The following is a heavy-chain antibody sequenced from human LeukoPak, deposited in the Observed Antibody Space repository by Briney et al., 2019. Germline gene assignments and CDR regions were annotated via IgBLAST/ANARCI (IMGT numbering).Heavy chain of an antibody. CDR2: IIPIFGTA. Sequence: ASVKVSCKASGGTFSSYAISWVRQAPGQGLEWMGGIIPIFGTANYAQKFQGRVTITADESTSTAYMELSSLRSEDTAVYYCATDSGFGGYYNHWGQGTLVTVSS. V-gene: IGHV1-69*13. J-gene: IGHJ4*02. CDR3: ATDSGFGGYYNH. CDR1: GGTFSSYA. D-gene: IGHD3-22*01.